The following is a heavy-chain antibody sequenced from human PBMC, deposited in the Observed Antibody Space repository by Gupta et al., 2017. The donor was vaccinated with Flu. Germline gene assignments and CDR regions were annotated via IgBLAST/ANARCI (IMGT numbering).Heavy chain of an antibody. J-gene: IGHJ4*02. D-gene: IGHD5-24*01. CDR3: ARPALTDGYGRYHFDA. V-gene: IGHV5-51*03. CDR2: MCPGDSVT. Sequence: EVKLVQSGAEVKKPGESPRTSCKISGYALTSHWIGWVRQKPGKGLEWMAIMCPGDSVTKYSPSFQGLVTFSTDTSINTAYLQWNTLKTSDTAMYYCARPALTDGYGRYHFDAWGQGTLVTVSS. CDR1: GYALTSHW.